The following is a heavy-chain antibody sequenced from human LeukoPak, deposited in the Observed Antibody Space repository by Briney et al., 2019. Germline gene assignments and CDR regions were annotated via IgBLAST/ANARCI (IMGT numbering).Heavy chain of an antibody. V-gene: IGHV3-30*18. D-gene: IGHD4-17*01. Sequence: GGSLRLSCAASGFTFSSYGMHWVRQAPGKGLEWVAVISYDGSNKYYADSVKGRFTISRDNSKNTLYLQMNSLRAEDTAVYYCAKDLRIPYGDLEDYWGQGTLVTVSS. CDR3: AKDLRIPYGDLEDY. CDR1: GFTFSSYG. J-gene: IGHJ4*02. CDR2: ISYDGSNK.